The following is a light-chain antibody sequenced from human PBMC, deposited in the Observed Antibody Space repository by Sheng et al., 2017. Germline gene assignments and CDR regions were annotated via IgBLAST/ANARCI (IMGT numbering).Light chain of an antibody. J-gene: IGKJ1*01. CDR2: AAS. V-gene: IGKV1-39*01. CDR1: QSISSY. Sequence: DIQMTQSPSSLSASVGDRVTITCRASQSISSYLNWYQQKPGKAHKLLIYAASSLQSGVPSRFSGSGSGTDFTLTISSLQPEDFATYYCQQSYSTPRTFGQGTKVE. CDR3: QQSYSTPRT.